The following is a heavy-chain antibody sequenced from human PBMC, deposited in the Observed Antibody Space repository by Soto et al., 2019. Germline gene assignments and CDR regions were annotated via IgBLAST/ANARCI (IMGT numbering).Heavy chain of an antibody. CDR2: IYPGDSDT. J-gene: IGHJ6*02. D-gene: IGHD3-22*01. Sequence: GESLKISCKGSGYSFTSYWIGWVRQMPGKGLEWMGFIYPGDSDTRYSPSFQGQVTISADKSISTAYLQWSSLKASDTAMYYCARCFAYDSSGATYYYYYYGMDVWGQGTTVTVSS. CDR3: ARCFAYDSSGATYYYYYYGMDV. V-gene: IGHV5-51*01. CDR1: GYSFTSYW.